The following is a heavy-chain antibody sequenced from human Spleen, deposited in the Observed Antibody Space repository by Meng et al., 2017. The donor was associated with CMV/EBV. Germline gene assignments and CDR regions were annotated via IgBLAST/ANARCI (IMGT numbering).Heavy chain of an antibody. CDR2: ISYDGSNK. CDR3: ARGNWGSGVMDY. Sequence: GGSLRLSCAASGFTFSSYAMHWVRQAPGKGLEWVAVISYDGSNKYYADSVKGRFTISRDNSKNTLYLQMNSLRAEDTAVYYCARGNWGSGVMDYWGQGTLVTVSS. V-gene: IGHV3-30*04. J-gene: IGHJ4*02. CDR1: GFTFSSYA. D-gene: IGHD7-27*01.